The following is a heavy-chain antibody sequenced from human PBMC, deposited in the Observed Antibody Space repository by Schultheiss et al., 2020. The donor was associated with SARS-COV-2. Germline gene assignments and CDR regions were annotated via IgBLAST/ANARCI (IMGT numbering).Heavy chain of an antibody. CDR1: GLTVSSNY. Sequence: GGSLRLSCAASGLTVSSNYMSWVRQAPGKGLEWVAVISDDEYFKYYADSLKGRFTISRDNSENTLYLQMNSLIPEDTAIYYCARASDSTGYYSNLDTWGRGTLVTVSS. CDR3: ARASDSTGYYSNLDT. V-gene: IGHV3-30*03. CDR2: ISDDEYFK. J-gene: IGHJ5*02. D-gene: IGHD3-22*01.